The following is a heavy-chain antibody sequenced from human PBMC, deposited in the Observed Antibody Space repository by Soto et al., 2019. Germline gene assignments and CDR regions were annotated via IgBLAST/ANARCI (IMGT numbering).Heavy chain of an antibody. CDR1: GGSISSGGYY. Sequence: SETLSLTCTVSGGSISSGGYYWSWIRQHPGKGLEWIGYIYYSGSTYYNPSLKSRVTISVDTSKNQFSLKLSSVTAADTAVYYCASQEDGEHHFDYWGQGTLVTVSS. J-gene: IGHJ4*02. CDR2: IYYSGST. V-gene: IGHV4-31*03. CDR3: ASQEDGEHHFDY. D-gene: IGHD2-21*01.